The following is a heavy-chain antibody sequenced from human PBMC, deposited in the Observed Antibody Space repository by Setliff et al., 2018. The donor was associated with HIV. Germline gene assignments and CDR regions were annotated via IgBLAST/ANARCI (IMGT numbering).Heavy chain of an antibody. Sequence: SETLSLTCTVSGGSISSGNYYWSWIRQHPVKGLEWIGYIDSSGNTHYKSSLKSRVTLSVDTSKNQFSLKLSSVTAADTAVYYCARASVVHAIAVGYWGQGTLVTVSS. V-gene: IGHV4-31*03. CDR3: ARASVVHAIAVGY. CDR2: IDSSGNT. D-gene: IGHD2-15*01. CDR1: GGSISSGNYY. J-gene: IGHJ4*02.